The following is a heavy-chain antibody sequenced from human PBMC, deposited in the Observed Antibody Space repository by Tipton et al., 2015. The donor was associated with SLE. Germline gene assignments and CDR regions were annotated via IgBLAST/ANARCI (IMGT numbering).Heavy chain of an antibody. CDR3: ATGYDFQTGWFQH. D-gene: IGHD5-12*01. V-gene: IGHV4-34*01. Sequence: TLSLTCAVYGGSFSGYYWSWIRQPPGKGLEWIGEINHSGSTNYTPSLKSRVTISVDTSKNQFSLKLSSVTAADTAVYYCATGYDFQTGWFQHWGQGTLVAVSS. CDR1: GGSFSGYY. J-gene: IGHJ1*01. CDR2: INHSGST.